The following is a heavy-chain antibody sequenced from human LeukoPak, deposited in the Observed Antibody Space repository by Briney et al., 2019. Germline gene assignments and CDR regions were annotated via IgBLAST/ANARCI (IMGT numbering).Heavy chain of an antibody. D-gene: IGHD1-7*01. CDR3: AKDKLELRDYFYGMDV. Sequence: PGGSLRLSCAVSGFSFNDYAMHWVRQAPGKGLEWVSGINWSSGSIGYADSVKGRFTISRDNAKNSLYLQMKSLRTEDTALYYCAKDKLELRDYFYGMDVWGQGTTVTVSS. CDR2: INWSSGSI. J-gene: IGHJ6*02. CDR1: GFSFNDYA. V-gene: IGHV3-9*01.